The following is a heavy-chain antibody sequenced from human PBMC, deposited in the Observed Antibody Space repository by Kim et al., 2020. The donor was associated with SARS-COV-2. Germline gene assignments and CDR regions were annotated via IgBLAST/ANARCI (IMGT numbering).Heavy chain of an antibody. CDR3: VREARYSRLSSGDYYDY. CDR2: LSSNSAYV. Sequence: GGSLRLSCEASGFIFGRYTMNWVRQSPGKGLEWVSSLSSNSAYVYYADSLAGRLSISRDNARATLFLQMDRLRAEDTGVYYCVREARYSRLSSGDYYDYWGKGTLVTVSS. D-gene: IGHD6-19*01. CDR1: GFIFGRYT. V-gene: IGHV3-21*03. J-gene: IGHJ4*02.